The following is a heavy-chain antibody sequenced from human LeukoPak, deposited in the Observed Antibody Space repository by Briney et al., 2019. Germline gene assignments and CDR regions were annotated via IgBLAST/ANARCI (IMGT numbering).Heavy chain of an antibody. J-gene: IGHJ6*02. CDR1: GFTFSSYG. CDR2: IWYDGSNK. V-gene: IGHV3-33*08. CDR3: ARREECSSTSCYYYYGMDV. Sequence: PGGSLRLSCAASGFTFSSYGMHWVRQAPGKGLEWVAVIWYDGSNKYYADSVKGRFTISRDNSKNTLYLQMNSLRAEDTAVYYCARREECSSTSCYYYYGMDVWGQGTTVTVSS. D-gene: IGHD2-2*01.